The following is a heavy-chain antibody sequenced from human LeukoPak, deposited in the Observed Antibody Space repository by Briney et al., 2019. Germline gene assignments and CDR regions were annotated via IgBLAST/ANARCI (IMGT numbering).Heavy chain of an antibody. D-gene: IGHD4-17*01. CDR2: IYHSGSI. V-gene: IGHV4-39*01. CDR3: ARLCQVTMCAKFEH. CDR1: GDSLGSGMYY. J-gene: IGHJ4*02. Sequence: SETLSLTCTVSGDSLGSGMYYWGWIRQAPGKGLTWIGSIYHSGSIFYNASFESRVAMSVDPSNNQFSLRLTSVTAADTAVYYCARLCQVTMCAKFEHRGQGILVTVSS.